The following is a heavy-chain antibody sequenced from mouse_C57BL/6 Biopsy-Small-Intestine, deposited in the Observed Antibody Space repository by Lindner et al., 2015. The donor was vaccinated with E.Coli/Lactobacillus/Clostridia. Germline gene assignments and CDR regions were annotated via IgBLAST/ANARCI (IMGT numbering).Heavy chain of an antibody. J-gene: IGHJ1*01. V-gene: IGHV14-3*01. CDR2: IDPANGNT. CDR1: GFNIKDDY. D-gene: IGHD1-1*01. CDR3: ARDYYGRYFDV. Sequence: VQLQESGAELVRPGASVKLSCTASGFNIKDDYMHWVKQRPEQGLEWIGRIDPANGNTKYAPKFQDKATITADTSSNTAYLQLSSLTSEDTAVYYCARDYYGRYFDVWGAGTTVTVSS.